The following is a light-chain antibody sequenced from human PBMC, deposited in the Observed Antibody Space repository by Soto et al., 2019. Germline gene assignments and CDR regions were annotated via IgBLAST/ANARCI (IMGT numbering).Light chain of an antibody. CDR2: AAS. CDR1: QGIRNE. J-gene: IGKJ1*01. Sequence: AIQMTQSPSSLSASVGDRVTITCRASQGIRNELGWYQQKPGKAPKLLIYAASSLQSGVPSRFSGSGSGTDSALTISSLQPEDFATYYCLQDYNYPWTFGQGTKVEIK. CDR3: LQDYNYPWT. V-gene: IGKV1-6*01.